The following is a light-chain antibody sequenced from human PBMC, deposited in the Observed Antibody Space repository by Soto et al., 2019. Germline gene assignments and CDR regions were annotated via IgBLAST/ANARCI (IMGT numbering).Light chain of an antibody. CDR1: SSDVGSYNL. CDR3: CSYAGSNTLL. CDR2: ADS. V-gene: IGLV2-23*01. Sequence: QSALTQPASVSGSPGQSITISCTGTSSDVGSYNLVSWYQQHPGKAPKLMTYADSKRPSGVSNRFSGSKSGNTASLTISGLQAEDEADYYCCSYAGSNTLLFGGGTKVTVL. J-gene: IGLJ2*01.